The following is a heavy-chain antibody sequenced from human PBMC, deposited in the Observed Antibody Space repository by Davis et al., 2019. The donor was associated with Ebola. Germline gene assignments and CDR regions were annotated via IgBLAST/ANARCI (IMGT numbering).Heavy chain of an antibody. CDR2: IIPIFGTA. J-gene: IGHJ4*02. Sequence: SVKVSCKASGGTFSSYATTWLRQAPGQGLEWMGGIIPIFGTANYAQKFQGRVTITADESTSTAYMELSSLRSEDTAVYYCARAQSPYQPLLYGLDYWGQGTLVTVSS. CDR1: GGTFSSYA. V-gene: IGHV1-69*13. D-gene: IGHD2-2*02. CDR3: ARAQSPYQPLLYGLDY.